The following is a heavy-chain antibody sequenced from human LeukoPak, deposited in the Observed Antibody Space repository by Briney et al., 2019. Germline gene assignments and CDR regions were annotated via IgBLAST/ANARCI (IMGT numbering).Heavy chain of an antibody. J-gene: IGHJ4*02. D-gene: IGHD2-21*01. Sequence: GGSLRLSCAASGFTFSSYWMSWVRQAPGKGLEWVANIKQDGSEKYYVDSVKGRFTISRDNAKNSLYLQMNSLRAEDTAVYYCARDGAALGDYYFDYWGQGTLVTVSS. V-gene: IGHV3-7*01. CDR1: GFTFSSYW. CDR2: IKQDGSEK. CDR3: ARDGAALGDYYFDY.